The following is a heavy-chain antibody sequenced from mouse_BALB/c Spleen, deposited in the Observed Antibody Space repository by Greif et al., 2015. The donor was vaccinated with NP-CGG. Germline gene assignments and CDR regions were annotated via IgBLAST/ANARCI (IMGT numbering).Heavy chain of an antibody. V-gene: IGHV1S81*02. CDR3: AIYDGYYYYAMDY. J-gene: IGHJ4*01. CDR2: INPSNGRT. CDR1: GYTFTSNW. D-gene: IGHD2-3*01. Sequence: VQLQQSGAELVKPGASVKLSCKASGYTFTSNWMHWVKQRPGQGLEWIGEINPSNGRTNYNEKFKSKATLTVDKSSSTAYMQLSSLTSEDSAVYYCAIYDGYYYYAMDYWGQGTSVTVSS.